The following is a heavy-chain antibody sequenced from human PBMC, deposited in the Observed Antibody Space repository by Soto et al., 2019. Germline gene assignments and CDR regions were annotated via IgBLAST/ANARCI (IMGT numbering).Heavy chain of an antibody. CDR2: IFHDGSNK. CDR1: GFSFHNYG. V-gene: IGHV3-33*01. CDR3: ARDLYVSGWYGKEFDP. Sequence: GGSLRVSCAASGFSFHNYGFHWVRQAPGKGLEWVAVIFHDGSNKYYADSVKGRFTISRDNSNNTVYLQMNSLRVEDTAVYYCARDLYVSGWYGKEFDPWGQGTLVTVSS. D-gene: IGHD6-13*01. J-gene: IGHJ5*01.